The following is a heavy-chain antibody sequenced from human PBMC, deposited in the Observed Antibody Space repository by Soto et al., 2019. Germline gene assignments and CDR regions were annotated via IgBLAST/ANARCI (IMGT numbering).Heavy chain of an antibody. CDR1: GFTFSSYA. CDR3: AKRECSGGSCYSLYFDY. Sequence: EVQLLESGGGLVQPGGSLRLSCAASGFTFSSYAMSWVRQAPGKGLEWVSAISGSGGSTYYADSVKGRFTISRDNSKNTLYLQMNSLRAEDTAVYYCAKRECSGGSCYSLYFDYWGQGTLVTVSS. CDR2: ISGSGGST. J-gene: IGHJ4*02. V-gene: IGHV3-23*01. D-gene: IGHD2-15*01.